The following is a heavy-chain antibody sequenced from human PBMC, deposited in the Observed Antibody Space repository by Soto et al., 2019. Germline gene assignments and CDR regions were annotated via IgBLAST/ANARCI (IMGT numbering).Heavy chain of an antibody. Sequence: ASVKVSCKASGYTFTSYAMHWVRQAPGQRLEWMGWINAGNGNTKYSQKFQGRVTITRDTSASTAYMELSSLRSEDTAVYYCAGLGGAPGSGGSCYYFDYWGQGTLVTVSS. D-gene: IGHD2-15*01. J-gene: IGHJ4*02. CDR3: AGLGGAPGSGGSCYYFDY. CDR2: INAGNGNT. V-gene: IGHV1-3*01. CDR1: GYTFTSYA.